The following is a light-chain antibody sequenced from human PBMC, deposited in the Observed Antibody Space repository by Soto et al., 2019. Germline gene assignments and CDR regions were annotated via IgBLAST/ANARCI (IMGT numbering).Light chain of an antibody. J-gene: IGKJ1*01. CDR3: QQYETFSGT. Sequence: DIQMTQSPSARSPSVGETVSVTCRASQSVSGWLAWYQQKPGEAPKLLIYDASALPRGVPSRFSGSGSGTKITLTIASLQPDDFATYYCQQYETFSGTFGPGTKVDIK. V-gene: IGKV1-5*01. CDR1: QSVSGW. CDR2: DAS.